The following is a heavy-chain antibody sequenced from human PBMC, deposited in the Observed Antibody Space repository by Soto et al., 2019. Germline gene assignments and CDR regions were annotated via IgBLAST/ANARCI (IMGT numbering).Heavy chain of an antibody. CDR2: IYYSGST. J-gene: IGHJ4*02. V-gene: IGHV4-61*01. CDR1: GDSVSSDSSY. CDR3: SRHGRFGSSFYYFDY. Sequence: PSETLSLTCTVSGDSVSSDSSYWSWVRQPPGKGLEWIGYIYYSGSTNYNPSLKSRLTISVDTSKNQFSLKVRSVTAADTAVYYCSRHGRFGSSFYYFDYWGQGTPVTVSS. D-gene: IGHD3-10*01.